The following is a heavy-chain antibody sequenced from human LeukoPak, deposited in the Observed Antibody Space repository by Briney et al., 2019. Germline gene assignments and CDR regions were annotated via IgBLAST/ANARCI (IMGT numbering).Heavy chain of an antibody. J-gene: IGHJ5*02. CDR3: ARGLSGYYGSGSYNWFDP. Sequence: SETLSLTCAVYGGSFSGDYWSWIRQPPGKGLEWIGEINNSGSTNYNPSLESRVTISVDTSKNQFSLKLSSVTAADTAVYYCARGLSGYYGSGSYNWFDPWGQGTLVTVSS. D-gene: IGHD3-10*01. V-gene: IGHV4-34*01. CDR2: INNSGST. CDR1: GGSFSGDY.